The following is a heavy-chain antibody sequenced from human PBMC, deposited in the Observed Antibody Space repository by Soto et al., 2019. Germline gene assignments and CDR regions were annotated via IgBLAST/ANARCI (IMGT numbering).Heavy chain of an antibody. Sequence: SETLCLTCAVSGGSISSSNWWSWVRPPPRKGLEWIGEIYHSGSTNYNPSLKSRVTISVDKSKNQFSLKLSSVTAADTAVYYCASLGTTVTPFDYWGQGPLVT. CDR2: IYHSGST. CDR3: ASLGTTVTPFDY. CDR1: GGSISSSNW. J-gene: IGHJ4*02. D-gene: IGHD4-4*01. V-gene: IGHV4-4*02.